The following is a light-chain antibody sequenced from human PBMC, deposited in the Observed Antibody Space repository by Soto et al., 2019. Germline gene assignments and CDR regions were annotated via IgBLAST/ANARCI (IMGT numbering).Light chain of an antibody. J-gene: IGKJ5*01. CDR2: AAS. Sequence: DIQMTQSPSSLSASIGDRVTITCQASQDITNFLNWYQQTPGKAPKLLIYAASNLETGVPSRFSGSGSGTDFTFTISSLQPEDIATSYCQQYDILTTFGQGTRLEIK. CDR1: QDITNF. V-gene: IGKV1-33*01. CDR3: QQYDILTT.